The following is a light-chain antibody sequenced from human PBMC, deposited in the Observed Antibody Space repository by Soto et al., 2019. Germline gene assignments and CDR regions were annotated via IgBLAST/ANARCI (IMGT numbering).Light chain of an antibody. CDR3: QQRSNWWT. V-gene: IGKV3-11*01. Sequence: ETVLTQSPATLSLSPGERATLSCRASQSVSSYLAWYQQKPGQAPRLLIYDASNRATGIPARFSGSGSGTDFTLTISSLEPDDFAVYYCQQRSNWWTFGQGTKVDI. CDR2: DAS. J-gene: IGKJ1*01. CDR1: QSVSSY.